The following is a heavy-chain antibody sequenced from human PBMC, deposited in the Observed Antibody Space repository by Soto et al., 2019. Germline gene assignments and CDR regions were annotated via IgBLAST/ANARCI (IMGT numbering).Heavy chain of an antibody. D-gene: IGHD2-2*01. J-gene: IGHJ4*02. V-gene: IGHV4-4*02. Sequence: QVQLQESGPGLVKPSGTLSLTCAVSGGSISTNNWWHWIRQPPGEGLEWIGEVHHTGNTNYSPSLKSRVTMSLDESRNQFSLSVTSVTAADTAVYYCARERGAGTYQGFDYWGQGTLVTVSS. CDR1: GGSISTNNW. CDR2: VHHTGNT. CDR3: ARERGAGTYQGFDY.